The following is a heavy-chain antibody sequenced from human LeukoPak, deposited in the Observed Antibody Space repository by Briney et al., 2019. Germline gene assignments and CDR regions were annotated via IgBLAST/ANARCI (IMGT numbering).Heavy chain of an antibody. J-gene: IGHJ4*02. CDR3: AREGRGAAAGMDY. CDR2: IYYSGST. D-gene: IGHD6-13*01. Sequence: SETPSLTCTVSGGSISSYYWSWIRQPPGKGLEWIGYIYYSGSTNYNPSLKSRVTISVDTSKNQFSLNLSSVTAADTAVYYCAREGRGAAAGMDYWGQGTLVTVSS. CDR1: GGSISSYY. V-gene: IGHV4-59*01.